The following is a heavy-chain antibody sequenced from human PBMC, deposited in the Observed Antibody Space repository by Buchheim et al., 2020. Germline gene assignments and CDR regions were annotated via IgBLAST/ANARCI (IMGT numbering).Heavy chain of an antibody. V-gene: IGHV1-8*01. CDR3: ARGSQVGATTYYHYYYGMDV. D-gene: IGHD1-26*01. Sequence: QVQLVQSGAEVKKPGASVKVSCKASGYTFTSYDINWVRQATGQGLEWMGWMNPNSGNKGYAQKFQGRVPMTRNHSISTAYMELNSLRSEDTAVYYCARGSQVGATTYYHYYYGMDVWGQGTT. CDR1: GYTFTSYD. CDR2: MNPNSGNK. J-gene: IGHJ6*01.